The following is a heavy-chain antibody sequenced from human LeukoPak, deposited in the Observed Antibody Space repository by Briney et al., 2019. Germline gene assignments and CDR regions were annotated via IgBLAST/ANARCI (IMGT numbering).Heavy chain of an antibody. CDR2: INPNSGGT. CDR3: ARVKEYRGYLFGY. V-gene: IGHV1-2*02. J-gene: IGHJ4*02. Sequence: ASVKVSCKASGYTFTGYYMHLVRQAPGQGLEWMGWINPNSGGTNYAQKFQGRVTMTRDTSISTAYMELSRLRSDDTAVYYCARVKEYRGYLFGYWGQGTLVTVSS. D-gene: IGHD2-2*03. CDR1: GYTFTGYY.